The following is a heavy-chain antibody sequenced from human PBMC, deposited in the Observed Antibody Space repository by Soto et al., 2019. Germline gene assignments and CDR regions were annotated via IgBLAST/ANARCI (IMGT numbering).Heavy chain of an antibody. CDR1: GDSFTNYY. Sequence: QVQLQESGPGLVEPSETLSLTCTVSGDSFTNYYWSWIRQPPGKGLEWIGSIYYTGSTNYNPSLKSRVSISVDTSNNQFSLKMSSVTAADTAVYYCARDSPRPFWGQGTLVTVSS. CDR2: IYYTGST. V-gene: IGHV4-59*01. CDR3: ARDSPRPF. J-gene: IGHJ4*02.